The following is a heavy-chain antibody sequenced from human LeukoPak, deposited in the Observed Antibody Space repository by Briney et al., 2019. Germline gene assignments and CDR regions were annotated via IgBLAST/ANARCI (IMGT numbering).Heavy chain of an antibody. V-gene: IGHV4-61*02. Sequence: SQTLSLTCTVSGGSISSGSYYWSWIRQPAGKGLEWIGRIYTSGSTNYNPSLKSRVTISVDTSKNQFSLKLSSVTAADTAVYYCARVYSSWYLDYWGQGTLVTVSS. CDR2: IYTSGST. CDR1: GGSISSGSYY. J-gene: IGHJ4*02. D-gene: IGHD6-6*01. CDR3: ARVYSSWYLDY.